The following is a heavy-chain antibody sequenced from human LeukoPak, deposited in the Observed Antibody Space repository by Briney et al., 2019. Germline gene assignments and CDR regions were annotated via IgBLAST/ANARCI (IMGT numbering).Heavy chain of an antibody. CDR1: GFTFSNCA. Sequence: GGSLRLSCAASGFTFSNCALSWVGQAPGKGLEWVSAISGSGASTYYADSVKGRLAISRDNSKNTLYLQVDSLRAEDTAVYYCATPLAPGFWSGFDYWGQGTLVTVSS. CDR2: ISGSGAST. CDR3: ATPLAPGFWSGFDY. J-gene: IGHJ4*02. V-gene: IGHV3-23*01. D-gene: IGHD3-3*01.